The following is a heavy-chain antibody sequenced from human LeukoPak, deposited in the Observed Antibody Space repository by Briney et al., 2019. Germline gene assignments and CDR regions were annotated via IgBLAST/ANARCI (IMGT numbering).Heavy chain of an antibody. J-gene: IGHJ4*02. Sequence: SETLSLTCTVSGGSITNTNYYWGWIRPPPEKGLEYIGSLFYSGSTSYNPSLKSRVTMSIDTSKNHLSLKPNSVTAADTAVYYCAGLFVGEYYGSGYYFDDWGQGTLVTVTS. CDR2: LFYSGST. CDR3: AGLFVGEYYGSGYYFDD. CDR1: GGSITNTNYY. D-gene: IGHD3-10*01. V-gene: IGHV4-39*02.